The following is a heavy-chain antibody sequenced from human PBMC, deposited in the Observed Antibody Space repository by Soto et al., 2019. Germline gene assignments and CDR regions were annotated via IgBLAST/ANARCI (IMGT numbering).Heavy chain of an antibody. CDR2: INHSGST. CDR3: ARFVRSCSGTTCYTRADV. D-gene: IGHD2-2*02. V-gene: IGHV4-34*01. Sequence: QPSETLSLTCAVYGGSFSGYYWSWIRQPPGKGLEWIGEINHSGSTNYNPSLKSRVTMSVDTSKNQFSLKLRSVIVADTAVYHCARFVRSCSGTTCYTRADVWGQGTTVTAP. J-gene: IGHJ6*02. CDR1: GGSFSGYY.